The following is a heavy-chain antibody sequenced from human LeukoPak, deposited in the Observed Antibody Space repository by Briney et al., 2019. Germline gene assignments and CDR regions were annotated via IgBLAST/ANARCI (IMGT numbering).Heavy chain of an antibody. CDR1: GFTFSSYG. Sequence: PGGSLRLSCAASGFTFSSYGMHWVRQAPGKGLEWVAVISYDGSNKYYADSVKGRFTISRDNSKNTLYLQMNSLRAEDTAVYYCAREGYYDSSGYPSDAFDIWGQGTMVTVSS. J-gene: IGHJ3*02. CDR2: ISYDGSNK. D-gene: IGHD3-22*01. V-gene: IGHV3-30*19. CDR3: AREGYYDSSGYPSDAFDI.